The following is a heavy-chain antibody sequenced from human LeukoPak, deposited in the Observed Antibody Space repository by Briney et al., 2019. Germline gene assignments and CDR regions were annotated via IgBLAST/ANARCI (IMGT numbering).Heavy chain of an antibody. J-gene: IGHJ6*02. Sequence: SETLSLTCTVSGGSISSSSYYWGWIRQPPGKGLEWIGSIYYSGSTNYNPSLKSRVTISVDTSKNQFSLKLSSVTAADTAVYYCARQVQLERRGGVDHYYGMDVWGQGTTVTVSS. CDR2: IYYSGST. CDR3: ARQVQLERRGGVDHYYGMDV. CDR1: GGSISSSSYY. V-gene: IGHV4-39*01. D-gene: IGHD1-1*01.